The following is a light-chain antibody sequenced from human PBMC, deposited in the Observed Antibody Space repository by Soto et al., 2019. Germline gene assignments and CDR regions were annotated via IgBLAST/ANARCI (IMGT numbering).Light chain of an antibody. J-gene: IGLJ3*02. CDR1: SSNLGAGYD. Sequence: QSVLTQPPSVSGAPGQRVTISCTGSSSNLGAGYDVQWYQQLPGTAPKLLIYGNSNRPSGFPDRFSGSKSGTSASLAITGLQAEDEADYYCQSYDSSLSVVFGGGTKLTVL. V-gene: IGLV1-40*01. CDR2: GNS. CDR3: QSYDSSLSVV.